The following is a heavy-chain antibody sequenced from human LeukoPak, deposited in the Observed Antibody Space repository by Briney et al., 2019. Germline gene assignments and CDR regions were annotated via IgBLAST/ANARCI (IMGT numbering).Heavy chain of an antibody. J-gene: IGHJ4*02. V-gene: IGHV3-23*01. CDR2: ISGSGGST. CDR3: ARGYCSSTGCLGGY. CDR1: GFTFSSYA. D-gene: IGHD2-2*01. Sequence: PGGSLRLSXAASGFTFSSYAMSWVRQAPGKGLEWVSAISGSGGSTYYADSVKGRFTISRDNSKNTLYLQMNSLRAEDTAVYYCARGYCSSTGCLGGYWGQGTLVTVSS.